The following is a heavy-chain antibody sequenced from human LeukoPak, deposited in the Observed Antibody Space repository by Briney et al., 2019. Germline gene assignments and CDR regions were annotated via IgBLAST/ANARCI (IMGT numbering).Heavy chain of an antibody. CDR1: GGSFSGYY. CDR3: ARDIVVVVAATLYYYYGMDV. CDR2: INHSGST. Sequence: SETLSLTCAVYGGSFSGYYWNWIRQPPGKGLEWIGEINHSGSTNYNPSLKSRVTISVDTSKNQFSLKLSSVTAADTAVYYCARDIVVVVAATLYYYYGMDVWGKGTTVTVSS. D-gene: IGHD2-15*01. V-gene: IGHV4-34*01. J-gene: IGHJ6*04.